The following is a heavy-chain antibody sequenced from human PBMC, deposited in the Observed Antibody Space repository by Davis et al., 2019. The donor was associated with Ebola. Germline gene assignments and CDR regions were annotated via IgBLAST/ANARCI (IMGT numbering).Heavy chain of an antibody. J-gene: IGHJ6*04. CDR2: IYYSGST. V-gene: IGHV4-30-4*01. D-gene: IGHD2-21*01. CDR1: GGSISSGDYY. CDR3: ARKDFLGGDSALWDV. Sequence: PSETLSLTCTVSGGSISSGDYYWSWIRQPPGKGLEWIGYIYYSGSTYYNPSLKSRVTISVDTSKNQFSLKLSSVTAADTAVYYCARKDFLGGDSALWDVWGKGTTVTVSS.